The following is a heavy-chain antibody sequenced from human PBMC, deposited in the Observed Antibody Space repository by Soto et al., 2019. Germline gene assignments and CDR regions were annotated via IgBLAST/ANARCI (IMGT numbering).Heavy chain of an antibody. V-gene: IGHV3-21*01. Sequence: PWGSLRLSCEASGFTFSRVSMNWFRQFPFKGLEWVASISSGSSDTWYADSVKGRFIISRDNAQNSLFLQMNTLRPEDTAMYYCARVAYWGPGTQVTVSS. CDR2: ISSGSSDT. CDR3: ARVAY. J-gene: IGHJ4*02. CDR1: GFTFSRVS.